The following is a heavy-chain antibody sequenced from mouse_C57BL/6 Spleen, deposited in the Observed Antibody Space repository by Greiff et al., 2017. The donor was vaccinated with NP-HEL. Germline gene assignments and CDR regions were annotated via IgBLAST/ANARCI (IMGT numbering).Heavy chain of an antibody. J-gene: IGHJ1*03. CDR1: GYTFTSYW. CDR2: IHPNSGST. V-gene: IGHV1-64*01. D-gene: IGHD4-1*01. Sequence: QVHVKQSGAELVKPGASVKLSCKASGYTFTSYWMHWVKQRPGQGLEWIGMIHPNSGSTNYNEKFKSKATLTVDKSSSTAYMQLSSLTSEDSAVYYCARINWEWYFDVWGTGTTVTVSS. CDR3: ARINWEWYFDV.